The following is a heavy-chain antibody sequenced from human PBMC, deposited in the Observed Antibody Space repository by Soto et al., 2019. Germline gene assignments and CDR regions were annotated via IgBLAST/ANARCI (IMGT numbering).Heavy chain of an antibody. D-gene: IGHD6-19*01. J-gene: IGHJ3*02. CDR3: ARDPSKYSSGWYDAFDI. V-gene: IGHV3-48*01. CDR1: GFTFSSFS. Sequence: EVQLVESGGGLVQPGGSLRLSCAASGFTFSSFSMNWVRQAPGKGLEWVSYISSSSSTIYYADSVKGRFTISRDNAKNSLYLQMNSLRAEDTAVYYCARDPSKYSSGWYDAFDIWGQGTMVTVSS. CDR2: ISSSSSTI.